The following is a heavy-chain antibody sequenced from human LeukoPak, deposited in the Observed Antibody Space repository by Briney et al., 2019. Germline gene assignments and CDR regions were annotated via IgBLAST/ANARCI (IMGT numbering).Heavy chain of an antibody. CDR3: ARAGHYYGMDV. CDR2: IYYSGST. J-gene: IGHJ6*02. CDR1: GGSIGSYY. V-gene: IGHV4-59*01. Sequence: SETLSLTCTVSGGSIGSYYWRWIRQSPGKGLEWIGYIYYSGSTNYNPSLKSRVTISVDTSKNQFSLKLSSVTAADTAVYYCARAGHYYGMDVWGQGTTVTVSS.